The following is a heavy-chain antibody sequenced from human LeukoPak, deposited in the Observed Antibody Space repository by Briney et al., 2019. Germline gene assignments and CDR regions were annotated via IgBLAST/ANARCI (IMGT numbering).Heavy chain of an antibody. D-gene: IGHD2-15*01. Sequence: GGSLRLSCAASGFTFDDYAMHWVRQAPGKGLEWVSGISWNSGSIGYADSVKGRFTIPRDNAKNSLYLQMNSLRAEDMALYYCAKDSRRYCSGGSCYSGLDYWGQGTLVTVSS. V-gene: IGHV3-9*03. J-gene: IGHJ4*02. CDR2: ISWNSGSI. CDR3: AKDSRRYCSGGSCYSGLDY. CDR1: GFTFDDYA.